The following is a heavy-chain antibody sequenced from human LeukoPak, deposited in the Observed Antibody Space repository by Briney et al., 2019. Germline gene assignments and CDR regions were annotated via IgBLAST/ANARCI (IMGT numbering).Heavy chain of an antibody. CDR1: GGSFSGYY. Sequence: SETLSLTCAVYGGSFSGYYWSWIRQPPGKGLEWIGEINHSGSTNYNPSLKSRVTISVDTSKNQFSLKLSSVTAADTAVYYCAASGYSSSRGAFDIWGQGTMVTVSS. J-gene: IGHJ3*02. CDR2: INHSGST. V-gene: IGHV4-34*01. D-gene: IGHD6-13*01. CDR3: AASGYSSSRGAFDI.